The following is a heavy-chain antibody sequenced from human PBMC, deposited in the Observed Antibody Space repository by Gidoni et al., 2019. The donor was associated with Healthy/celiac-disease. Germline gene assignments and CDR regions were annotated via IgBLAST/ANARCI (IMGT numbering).Heavy chain of an antibody. Sequence: QVQLQESGPGLVKPSQTLSLTCTVSGGSIRSGGYYWSWIRQHPGKGLEWIGYIYYSGSTSYNPSLKSRVTISVDTSKNQFSLKLSSVTAADTAVYYCARARGYSGYDRPDDAFDIWGQGTMVTVSS. D-gene: IGHD5-12*01. V-gene: IGHV4-31*03. CDR2: IYYSGST. CDR1: GGSIRSGGYY. J-gene: IGHJ3*02. CDR3: ARARGYSGYDRPDDAFDI.